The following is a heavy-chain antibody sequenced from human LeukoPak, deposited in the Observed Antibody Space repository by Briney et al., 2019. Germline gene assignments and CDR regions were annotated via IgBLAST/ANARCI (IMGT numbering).Heavy chain of an antibody. CDR2: ISAYNGNT. V-gene: IGHV1-18*01. J-gene: IGHJ4*02. D-gene: IGHD3-9*01. CDR3: AREGYDILTGYASYFDY. CDR1: GYTFTSYG. Sequence: ASVKVSCKASGYTFTSYGISWVRQAPGQGLEWMGWISAYNGNTNYAQKLQGRVTMTTDTSTSTAYMELRSLRSDDTAVYYCAREGYDILTGYASYFDYWGQGTLVTVSS.